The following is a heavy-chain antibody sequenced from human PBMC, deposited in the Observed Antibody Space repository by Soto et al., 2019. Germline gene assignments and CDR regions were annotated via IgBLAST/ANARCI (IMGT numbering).Heavy chain of an antibody. J-gene: IGHJ5*02. CDR3: ARSHSSSWYEGTNWFDP. D-gene: IGHD6-13*01. CDR1: GDSVSSNSAA. CDR2: TYYRSKWYN. Sequence: PSQTLSLTCAISGDSVSSNSAAWNWIRQSPSRGLEWLGRTYYRSKWYNDYAVSVKSRITINPDTSKNQFSLQLNSVTPEDTAVYYCARSHSSSWYEGTNWFDPWGQGTLVTVSS. V-gene: IGHV6-1*01.